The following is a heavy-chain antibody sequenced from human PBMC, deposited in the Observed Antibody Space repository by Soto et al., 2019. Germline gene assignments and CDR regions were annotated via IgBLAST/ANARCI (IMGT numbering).Heavy chain of an antibody. J-gene: IGHJ5*02. CDR1: GYTFTDYW. Sequence: GESLKISCKGYGYTFTDYWIGWVRQMPGKGLELIGLIYPGDSDTRYSPSFQGRVTISADKSISTAFLQWSSLRASDTAMYYCASQKTVVRGPLSSNWFDPWGQGTLVTVSS. CDR3: ASQKTVVRGPLSSNWFDP. CDR2: IYPGDSDT. V-gene: IGHV5-51*01. D-gene: IGHD3-10*01.